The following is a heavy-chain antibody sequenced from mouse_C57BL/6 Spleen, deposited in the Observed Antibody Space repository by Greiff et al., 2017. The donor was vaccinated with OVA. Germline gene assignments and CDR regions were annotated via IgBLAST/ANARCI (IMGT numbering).Heavy chain of an antibody. J-gene: IGHJ4*01. D-gene: IGHD2-1*01. CDR2: IDPENGDT. V-gene: IGHV14-4*01. Sequence: EVQLQQSGAELVRPGASVKLSCTASGFNIKDDYMHWVKQRPEQGLEWIGWIDPENGDTEYASKFQGKATITADTSSNTAYLQLSSLTSEDTAVYYCTTPIYYGNYEYYAMDYWGQGTSVTVSS. CDR3: TTPIYYGNYEYYAMDY. CDR1: GFNIKDDY.